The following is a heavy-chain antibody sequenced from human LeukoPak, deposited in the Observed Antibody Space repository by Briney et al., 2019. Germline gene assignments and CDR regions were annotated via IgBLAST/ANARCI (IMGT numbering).Heavy chain of an antibody. Sequence: GASVKVSCKASGYTFTGYYMHWVRQAPGQGLEWMGWINPNSGGTNYAQKFQGRVTMTRDTSISTAYMELSRLRSDDTAVYYCARARIAVAGATIDYWGQGTLVTASS. CDR1: GYTFTGYY. D-gene: IGHD6-19*01. CDR2: INPNSGGT. J-gene: IGHJ4*02. V-gene: IGHV1-2*02. CDR3: ARARIAVAGATIDY.